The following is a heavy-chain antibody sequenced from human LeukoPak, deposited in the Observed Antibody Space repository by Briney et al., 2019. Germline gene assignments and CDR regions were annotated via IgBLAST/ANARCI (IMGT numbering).Heavy chain of an antibody. D-gene: IGHD3-10*01. CDR2: INHSGST. CDR3: ARESYGSGSFFDY. J-gene: IGHJ4*02. Sequence: PSETLSLTCAVYGGSFSGCYWSWIRQPPGKGLEWIGEINHSGSTNYNPSLKSRVTISVDTSKNQFSLKLSSVTAADTAVYYCARESYGSGSFFDYWGQGTLVTVSS. V-gene: IGHV4-34*01. CDR1: GGSFSGCY.